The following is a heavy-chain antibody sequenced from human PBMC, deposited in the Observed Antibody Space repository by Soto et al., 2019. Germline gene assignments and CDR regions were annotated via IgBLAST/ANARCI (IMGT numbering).Heavy chain of an antibody. D-gene: IGHD6-19*01. J-gene: IGHJ6*02. CDR1: GYDFTNYW. V-gene: IGHV5-51*01. CDR2: IHPHDSDT. Sequence: DVELVQSGAEVKKPGESLRISCKGSGYDFTNYWIGWVRQMPGKGLECLGIIHPHDSDTRYSPSFQGQVTISADKSINSTYLQWSGLKASDNGIYYGARQQWVGRNYFYYGMDAWGQVTTGIVSS. CDR3: ARQQWVGRNYFYYGMDA.